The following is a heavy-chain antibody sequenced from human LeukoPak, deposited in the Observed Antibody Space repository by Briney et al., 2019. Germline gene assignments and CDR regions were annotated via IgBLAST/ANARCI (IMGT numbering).Heavy chain of an antibody. CDR3: ARDGRAYHYGMDV. V-gene: IGHV4-59*01. J-gene: IGHJ6*02. CDR2: IYYSGST. Sequence: SETLSLTCTVSGRSMSSYYWSWIRQPPGKGLEWIGYIYYSGSTDYNPSLKSRVTISLDTSKNQFSLKLSSVTAADTAVYYCARDGRAYHYGMDVWGQGTTVTVSS. CDR1: GRSMSSYY.